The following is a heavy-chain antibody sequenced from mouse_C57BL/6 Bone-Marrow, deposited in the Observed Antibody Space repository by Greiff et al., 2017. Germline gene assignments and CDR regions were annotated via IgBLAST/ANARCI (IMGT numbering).Heavy chain of an antibody. CDR1: GYAFTNYL. J-gene: IGHJ3*01. V-gene: IGHV1-54*01. D-gene: IGHD3-2*02. CDR2: INPGSGGT. CDR3: ATTAQATRNWFAY. Sequence: QVQLQQSGAELVRPGTSVTVSCKASGYAFTNYLIEWVKQRPGQGLEWIGVINPGSGGTNYHEKFKGKATLTADKSSSTAYMQLSSLTSEDSAVYFCATTAQATRNWFAYWGQGTLVTVSA.